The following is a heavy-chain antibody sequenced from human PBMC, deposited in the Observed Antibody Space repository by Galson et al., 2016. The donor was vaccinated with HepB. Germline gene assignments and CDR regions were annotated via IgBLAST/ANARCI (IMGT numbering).Heavy chain of an antibody. CDR2: INAGHGNT. CDR1: GYTFTRHA. J-gene: IGHJ6*02. Sequence: SVKVSCKASGYTFTRHAMHWVRQGPRQRLEWMGWINAGHGNTEYSQKFQGRVTFSRDTSATTAYMELSGLTSEDTAIYYCARAPPRQGSDSYSLYSYYYYAMDVWGQGTTVTVSS. CDR3: ARAPPRQGSDSYSLYSYYYYAMDV. V-gene: IGHV1-3*01. D-gene: IGHD3-10*01.